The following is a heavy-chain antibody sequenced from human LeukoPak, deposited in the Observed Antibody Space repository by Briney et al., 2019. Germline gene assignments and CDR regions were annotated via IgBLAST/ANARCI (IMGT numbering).Heavy chain of an antibody. V-gene: IGHV4-38-2*02. J-gene: IGHJ4*02. CDR2: IHHSGST. Sequence: SETLSLTCTVSGYSFSSGYYWGWIRQPPGKGLEWIGSIHHSGSTYSNPSLKSRVTISINTSKNQFSLRLSSVTAADTAVYYCAKLGDYDFWSGYFYYFDYWGQGTLVTVSS. CDR1: GYSFSSGYY. CDR3: AKLGDYDFWSGYFYYFDY. D-gene: IGHD3-3*01.